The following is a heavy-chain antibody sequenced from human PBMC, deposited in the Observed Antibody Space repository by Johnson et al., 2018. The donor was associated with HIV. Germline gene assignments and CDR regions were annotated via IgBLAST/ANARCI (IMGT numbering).Heavy chain of an antibody. CDR2: ISYDGSNK. Sequence: QVQLLESGGGLVQPGGSLILSCAASGFSFNNYWMHWVRQAPGKGLEWVAFISYDGSNKYYADSVKGRFTISRDNSKSTVYLQMHSLRAEDTAVYYCAKVSWEARLGDPFDIWGQGTMVTVSS. CDR3: AKVSWEARLGDPFDI. CDR1: GFSFNNYW. V-gene: IGHV3-30*18. D-gene: IGHD1-26*01. J-gene: IGHJ3*02.